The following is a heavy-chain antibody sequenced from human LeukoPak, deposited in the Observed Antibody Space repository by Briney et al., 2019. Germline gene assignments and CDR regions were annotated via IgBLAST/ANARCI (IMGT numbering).Heavy chain of an antibody. Sequence: GASVKVSCKASGYTFTSYGISWVRQAPGQGLEWMGWISAYNGNTNYAQKFQGRVTMTRDMSTSTVYMELSSLRSEDTAVYYCARRYSSSWYNNWFDPWGQGTLVTVSS. V-gene: IGHV1-18*01. J-gene: IGHJ5*02. CDR3: ARRYSSSWYNNWFDP. CDR2: ISAYNGNT. CDR1: GYTFTSYG. D-gene: IGHD6-13*01.